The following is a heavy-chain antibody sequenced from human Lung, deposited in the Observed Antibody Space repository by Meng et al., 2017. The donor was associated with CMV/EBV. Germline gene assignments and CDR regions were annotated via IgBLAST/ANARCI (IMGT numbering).Heavy chain of an antibody. D-gene: IGHD6-19*01. Sequence: VQLVQSGAEVKRPGASVKISCQASGYSFSGFYLNWARQAPGRGLEWLGRVNPISDDTHLAQKFEGRITVTRGATINTAFMELTRLRPDDTAVYYCAKSSGNGWSSWGPGTLVTVSS. V-gene: IGHV1-2*06. CDR3: AKSSGNGWSS. J-gene: IGHJ4*01. CDR2: VNPISDDT. CDR1: GYSFSGFY.